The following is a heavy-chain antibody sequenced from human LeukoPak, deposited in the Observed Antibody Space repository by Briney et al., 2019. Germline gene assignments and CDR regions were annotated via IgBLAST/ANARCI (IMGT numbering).Heavy chain of an antibody. CDR1: GYTFTSYG. V-gene: IGHV1-18*01. CDR3: ARAIYDFWSGYYMDYFDY. J-gene: IGHJ4*02. CDR2: ISAYNGNT. D-gene: IGHD3-3*01. Sequence: GASVKVSCTASGYTFTSYGISWVRQAPGQGLEWMGWISAYNGNTNYAQKLQGRVTMTTDTSTSTAYMELRSLRSDDTAVYYCARAIYDFWSGYYMDYFDYWGQGTLVTVSS.